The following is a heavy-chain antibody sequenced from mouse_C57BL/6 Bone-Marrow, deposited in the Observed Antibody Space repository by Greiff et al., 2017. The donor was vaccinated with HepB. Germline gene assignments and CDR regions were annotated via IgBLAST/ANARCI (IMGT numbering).Heavy chain of an antibody. V-gene: IGHV1-81*01. Sequence: QVQLQQSGAELARPGASVKLSCTASGYTFTSYGISWVKQRTGQGLEWIGEIYPRSGNTYYNEKFKGKATVTADKSSSTAYMELRSLTSEDSAVYFCARIYGSSYRYFDVWGTGTTVTVSS. CDR1: GYTFTSYG. CDR2: IYPRSGNT. J-gene: IGHJ1*03. D-gene: IGHD1-1*01. CDR3: ARIYGSSYRYFDV.